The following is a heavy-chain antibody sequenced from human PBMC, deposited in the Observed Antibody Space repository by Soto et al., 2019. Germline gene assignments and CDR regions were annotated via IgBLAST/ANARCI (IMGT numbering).Heavy chain of an antibody. D-gene: IGHD5-12*01. CDR2: IYPGDSDT. CDR1: GYSFTSYW. Sequence: PGESLKISCKGSGYSFTSYWIGWVRQMPGKGLEWMGIIYPGDSDTRYSPSFQGQVTISADKSISTAYLQWSSLKASDTAMCYCARLERWLQPGNYYYYYGMDVWVQGTTVTVPS. J-gene: IGHJ6*02. V-gene: IGHV5-51*01. CDR3: ARLERWLQPGNYYYYYGMDV.